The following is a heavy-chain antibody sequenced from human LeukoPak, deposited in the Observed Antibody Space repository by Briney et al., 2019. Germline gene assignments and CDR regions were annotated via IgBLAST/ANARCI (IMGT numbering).Heavy chain of an antibody. D-gene: IGHD7-27*01. CDR1: GYTFSNYG. CDR3: ARESPGDFDF. CDR2: ISAHTGDT. J-gene: IGHJ4*02. Sequence: ASVKVSCKASGYTFSNYGISWVRQAPGQGLEWVGWISAHTGDTNYAQKVQGRVTMTTDTSTSTVYMELRSLKSDDTAIYYCARESPGDFDFWGQGTLVSVSS. V-gene: IGHV1-18*01.